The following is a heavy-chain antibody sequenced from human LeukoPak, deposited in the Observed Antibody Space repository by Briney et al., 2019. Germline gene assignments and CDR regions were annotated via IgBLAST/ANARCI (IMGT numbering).Heavy chain of an antibody. D-gene: IGHD1-1*01. V-gene: IGHV5-51*01. Sequence: PGGSLRLSCEASGYSFTTYWIGWVRQMPGKGLEWMGIIYPGDSDTRYSPSFQGQVTISADKSISTAYLQWSSLKASDTAMYYCATTNWLDYWGQGTPVTVSS. CDR1: GYSFTTYW. CDR2: IYPGDSDT. J-gene: IGHJ4*02. CDR3: ATTNWLDY.